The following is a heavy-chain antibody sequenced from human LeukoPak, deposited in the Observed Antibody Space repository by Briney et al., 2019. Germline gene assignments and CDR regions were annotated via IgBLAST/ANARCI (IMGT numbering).Heavy chain of an antibody. CDR2: ISGSGGST. V-gene: IGHV3-23*01. CDR3: AEDIAVAGQPYGMDV. J-gene: IGHJ6*02. CDR1: GFTFSSYA. Sequence: QTGGSLRLSCAAAGFTFSSYAMSWVRQAPGKGLEWVSAISGSGGSTYYADSVKGRFTISRDNAKNSLYLQMNSLRAEDTALYYCAEDIAVAGQPYGMDVWGQGTTVTVSS. D-gene: IGHD6-19*01.